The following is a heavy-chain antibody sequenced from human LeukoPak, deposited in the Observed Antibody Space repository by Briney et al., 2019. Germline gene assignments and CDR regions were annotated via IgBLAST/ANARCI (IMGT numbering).Heavy chain of an antibody. Sequence: PGGSLRLSCAASGFSFGTSGMHWVRQAPGKGLEWVAVVWYDGTNKHYADSVKGRFTISRDNSKNTLYQQMNSLRIEDTAVYYCARYCSSTSCSHNAFDIWGQGTLVTVSS. V-gene: IGHV3-33*01. CDR2: VWYDGTNK. J-gene: IGHJ3*02. CDR1: GFSFGTSG. CDR3: ARYCSSTSCSHNAFDI. D-gene: IGHD2-2*01.